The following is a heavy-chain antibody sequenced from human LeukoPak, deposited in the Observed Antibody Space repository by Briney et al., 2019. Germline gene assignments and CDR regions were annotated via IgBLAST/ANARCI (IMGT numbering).Heavy chain of an antibody. J-gene: IGHJ3*02. CDR3: ARLSRWPSWGFDI. Sequence: PSETLSLTCTVSGDSISSYYWSWIRQPPGKGLEWIGYIYYTGNTNYNPSLKSRVTISADTSKNQFPLKLSSVTAADTAVYYCARLSRWPSWGFDIWGQGTMVTVSS. CDR2: IYYTGNT. D-gene: IGHD6-13*01. CDR1: GDSISSYY. V-gene: IGHV4-59*08.